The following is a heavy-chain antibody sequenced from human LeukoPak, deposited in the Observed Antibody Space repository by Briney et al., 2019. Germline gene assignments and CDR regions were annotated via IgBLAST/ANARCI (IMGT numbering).Heavy chain of an antibody. V-gene: IGHV3-21*04. J-gene: IGHJ4*02. CDR1: GFTFSSYS. D-gene: IGHD2-21*01. CDR2: ISGSSSYI. CDR3: AKAPVTTCSGAYCYPFDY. Sequence: GGSLRLSCAVSGFTFSSYSMNWVRQAPGKGLEWVSSISGSSSYIYYADSVKGRFTISRHNAKNSLYLQMNRLRAEDAAVYYCAKAPVTTCSGAYCYPFDYWGQGTLVTVSS.